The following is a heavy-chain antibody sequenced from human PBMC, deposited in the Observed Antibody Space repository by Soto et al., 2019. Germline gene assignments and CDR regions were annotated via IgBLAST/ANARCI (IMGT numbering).Heavy chain of an antibody. CDR2: IYYSGST. D-gene: IGHD3-22*01. J-gene: IGHJ4*02. V-gene: IGHV4-59*06. CDR3: AREGGYDSSGYSDY. Sequence: SETLSLTCTVSGGSISSYYWSWIRQHPGKGLEWIGYIYYSGSTYYNPSLKSRVTISVDTSKNQFSLKLSSVTAADTAVYYCAREGGYDSSGYSDYWGQGTLVTVSS. CDR1: GGSISSYY.